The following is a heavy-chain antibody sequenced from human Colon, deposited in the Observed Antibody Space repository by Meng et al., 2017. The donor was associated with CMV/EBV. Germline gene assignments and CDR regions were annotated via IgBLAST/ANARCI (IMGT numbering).Heavy chain of an antibody. CDR2: ISYDGGNE. J-gene: IGHJ4*02. D-gene: IGHD2-8*01. V-gene: IGHV3-30-3*01. Sequence: GGSLRLSCAVSGFSFRSYAMNWVRQAPGKGLEWAALISYDGGNEYYADSVKGRFTISRDNSNNTLYLQMNSLRPEDTAVYYCARRHFTNWFYLDSWGQGTLVTVSS. CDR3: ARRHFTNWFYLDS. CDR1: GFSFRSYA.